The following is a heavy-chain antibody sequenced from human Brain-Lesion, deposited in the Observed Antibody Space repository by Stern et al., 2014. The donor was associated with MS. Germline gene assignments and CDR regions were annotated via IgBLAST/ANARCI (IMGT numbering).Heavy chain of an antibody. V-gene: IGHV3-30-3*01. CDR3: ARLRIPDFGFSGYDPAFDY. D-gene: IGHD5-12*01. Sequence: VQLVESGGGVVQPGRSLRLSCAASGFTFSHYAMYWVRQAPGKGLEWVAVISFDGNNKDYADSIKGRFTIFRDNSKNTLYLQMNSLRGEDTAVYYRARLRIPDFGFSGYDPAFDYWGQGTLVTVSS. J-gene: IGHJ4*02. CDR2: ISFDGNNK. CDR1: GFTFSHYA.